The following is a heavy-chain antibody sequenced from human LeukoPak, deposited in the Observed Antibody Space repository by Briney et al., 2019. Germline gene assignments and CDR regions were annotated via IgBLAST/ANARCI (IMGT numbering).Heavy chain of an antibody. V-gene: IGHV3-48*01. CDR3: ARGGYEFGYYYYMDV. CDR2: ISSSSSTI. CDR1: GFTFSSYG. J-gene: IGHJ6*03. Sequence: GGSLRLSCAASGFTFSSYGMTWVRQAPGKGLEWVSYISSSSSTIYYADSVKGRFTISRDNAKNSLYLQLNSLRAEDTAVYYCARGGYEFGYYYYMDVWGKGTTVTISS. D-gene: IGHD5-12*01.